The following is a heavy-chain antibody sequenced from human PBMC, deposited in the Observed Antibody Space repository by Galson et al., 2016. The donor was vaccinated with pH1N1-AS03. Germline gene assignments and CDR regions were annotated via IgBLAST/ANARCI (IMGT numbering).Heavy chain of an antibody. J-gene: IGHJ4*02. CDR1: GCSFGNYA. CDR3: EPMGFGELVGDY. CDR2: IIPVLGRA. D-gene: IGHD1-26*01. Sequence: SVKVSCKASGCSFGNYAINWVRQAPGQGLEWMGGIIPVLGRANYSQKFKGRVTITADKSPGTVFMELKWVRFEDTAIYYCEPMGFGELVGDYWGQGTLVTVSS. V-gene: IGHV1-69*10.